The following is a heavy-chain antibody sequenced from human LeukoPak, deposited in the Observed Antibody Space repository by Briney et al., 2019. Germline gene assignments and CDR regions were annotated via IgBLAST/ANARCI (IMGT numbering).Heavy chain of an antibody. V-gene: IGHV1-24*01. CDR2: FDPEDGET. Sequence: ASVKVSCKVSGYTLTELSMHWVRQAPGKGLEWMGGFDPEDGETIYAQKFQGRVTMTEDTSTDTAYMELSSLRSEDTAVYYCATVKGIAVAGGNWFDPWGQGTLVTVSS. CDR1: GYTLTELS. J-gene: IGHJ5*02. CDR3: ATVKGIAVAGGNWFDP. D-gene: IGHD6-19*01.